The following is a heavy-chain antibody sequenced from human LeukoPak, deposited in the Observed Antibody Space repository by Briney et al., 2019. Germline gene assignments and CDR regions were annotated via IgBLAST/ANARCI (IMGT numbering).Heavy chain of an antibody. Sequence: GGSLRLSCAGSGFTFSNYWMNWVGQAPGKGLEWVANIDQVGSEKHFGDAVKGRFTVSRDNAKNSVFLEMNSLTAEDTAVYYCARGTNAYPGSDFWGQGTLVTVSS. V-gene: IGHV3-7*01. D-gene: IGHD1-14*01. CDR3: ARGTNAYPGSDF. J-gene: IGHJ4*02. CDR1: GFTFSNYW. CDR2: IDQVGSEK.